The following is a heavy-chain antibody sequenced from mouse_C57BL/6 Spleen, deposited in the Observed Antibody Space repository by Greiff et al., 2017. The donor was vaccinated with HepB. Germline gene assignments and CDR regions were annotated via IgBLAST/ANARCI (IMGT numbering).Heavy chain of an antibody. J-gene: IGHJ2*01. Sequence: EVKLEESGGGLVKPGGSLKLSCAASGFTFSSYTMSWVRQTPEKRLEWVATISGGGGNTYYPDSVKGRFTISRDNAKNTLYLQMSSLRSEDTALYYCARQEGYYYFDYWGQGTTLTVSS. CDR3: ARQEGYYYFDY. CDR1: GFTFSSYT. V-gene: IGHV5-9*01. D-gene: IGHD2-3*01. CDR2: ISGGGGNT.